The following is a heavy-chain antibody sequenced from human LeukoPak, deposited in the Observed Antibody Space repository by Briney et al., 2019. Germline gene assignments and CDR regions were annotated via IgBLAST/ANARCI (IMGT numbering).Heavy chain of an antibody. V-gene: IGHV3-23*01. J-gene: IGHJ3*02. CDR1: GFTFSSYA. CDR3: AKGGYYYDSSGYYPSTDAFDI. D-gene: IGHD3-22*01. CDR2: ISGSGGST. Sequence: GGSLRLSCAASGFTFSSYAMSWVRQAPGKGLEWVSAISGSGGSTYYADSVKGRLTIPRDNSKNTLYLQMSSLRAEDTAVYYCAKGGYYYDSSGYYPSTDAFDIWGQGTMVTVSS.